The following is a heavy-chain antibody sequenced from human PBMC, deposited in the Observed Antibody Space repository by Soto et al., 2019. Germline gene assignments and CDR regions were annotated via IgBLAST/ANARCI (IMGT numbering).Heavy chain of an antibody. V-gene: IGHV1-18*01. CDR3: ATGATYCGGDCYSGAFDI. CDR2: ISAYNGNT. J-gene: IGHJ3*02. D-gene: IGHD2-21*01. Sequence: ASVKVSCKASGYTFTSSGISWVRQAPGQGLEWMGWISAYNGNTNYAQKLQGRVTMTTDTSTSTAYMELRSLRSDDTAVYYCATGATYCGGDCYSGAFDIWGQGTMVTVSS. CDR1: GYTFTSSG.